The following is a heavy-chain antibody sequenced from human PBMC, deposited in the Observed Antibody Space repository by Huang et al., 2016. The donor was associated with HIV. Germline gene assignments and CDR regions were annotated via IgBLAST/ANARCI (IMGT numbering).Heavy chain of an antibody. Sequence: EVQLVESGGTLIQPGRSLRLSCTASGFTFGAYGMSWFRQAQGKGLEGVGVISSKAHGGTTEYAASVKGRFIVSRDDSKNIAYLRMSSLKTEDTAVYYCSTVGGGIDYIGYTSAYYATGGYWGQGTLVTVSS. D-gene: IGHD6-19*01. CDR1: GFTFGAYG. CDR2: ISSKAHGGTT. J-gene: IGHJ4*02. CDR3: STVGGGIDYIGYTSAYYATGGY. V-gene: IGHV3-49*03.